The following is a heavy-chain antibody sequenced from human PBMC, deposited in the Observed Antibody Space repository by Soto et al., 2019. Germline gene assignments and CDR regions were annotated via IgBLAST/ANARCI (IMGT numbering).Heavy chain of an antibody. D-gene: IGHD1-26*01. J-gene: IGHJ4*02. CDR3: AKPNPGWELLSY. CDR2: ISYDGSNK. CDR1: GFTFSSYG. Sequence: QVQLVESGGGVVQPGRSLRLSCAASGFTFSSYGMHWVRQAPGKGLEWVAVISYDGSNKYYADSVKGRFTISRDNSKNTLYLQMNSLRAEDTAVYYCAKPNPGWELLSYWGQGTLVTVSS. V-gene: IGHV3-30*18.